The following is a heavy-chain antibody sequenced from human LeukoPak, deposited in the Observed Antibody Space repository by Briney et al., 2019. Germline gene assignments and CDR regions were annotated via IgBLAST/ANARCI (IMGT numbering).Heavy chain of an antibody. CDR1: GGTFSSYA. V-gene: IGHV1-69*06. CDR3: ARESCSGGSCYLGAFDI. Sequence: ASVKVSCKASGGTFSSYAISWVRQAPGQGLEWMGGIIPIFGTANYAQKFQGRVTITADKSTSTAYMELSSLGSEDTAVYYCARESCSGGSCYLGAFDIWGQGTMVTVSS. J-gene: IGHJ3*02. CDR2: IIPIFGTA. D-gene: IGHD2-15*01.